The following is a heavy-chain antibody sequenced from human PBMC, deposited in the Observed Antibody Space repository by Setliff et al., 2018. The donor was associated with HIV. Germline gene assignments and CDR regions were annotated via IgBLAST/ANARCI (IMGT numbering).Heavy chain of an antibody. CDR3: ARDGGDGSGYYYADY. V-gene: IGHV1-46*01. Sequence: ASVKVSCKASGYSFTRNQIHWVRQAPGQGLEWMGIINPSGGSAAYAEKFRGRVTMTSDTSTNTVYMELRSLRSEETAVVYCARDGGDGSGYYYADYWGQGTLVTVSS. J-gene: IGHJ4*02. CDR1: GYSFTRNQ. D-gene: IGHD3-22*01. CDR2: INPSGGSA.